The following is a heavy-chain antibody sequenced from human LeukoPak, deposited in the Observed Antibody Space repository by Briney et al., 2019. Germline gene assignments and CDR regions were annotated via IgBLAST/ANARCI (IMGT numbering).Heavy chain of an antibody. V-gene: IGHV3-23*01. Sequence: SGGSLRLSCAASGFTFSSYAMSWVRQAPGKGLEWVSAISGSGGSTYYADSVKGRFTISRDNSKNMLYLQMNSLRAEDTAVYYCARGDYGAHRDGFFDYWGQGTLVTVSS. CDR3: ARGDYGAHRDGFFDY. J-gene: IGHJ4*02. CDR1: GFTFSSYA. CDR2: ISGSGGST. D-gene: IGHD4-17*01.